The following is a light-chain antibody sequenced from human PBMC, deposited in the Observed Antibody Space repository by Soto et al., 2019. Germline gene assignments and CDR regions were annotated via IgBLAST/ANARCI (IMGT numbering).Light chain of an antibody. Sequence: VLTQSPGTLSLSPGERASLSCRASQSVSSSYLPCYQQNLGQAPRILXDCSSNRETGSPARLSGSGSGTEFTLTISSLQSDDFAVYYCQQYDYGTRTFGQGTKVDIK. V-gene: IGKV3-20*01. CDR1: QSVSSSY. CDR2: CSS. J-gene: IGKJ1*01. CDR3: QQYDYGTRT.